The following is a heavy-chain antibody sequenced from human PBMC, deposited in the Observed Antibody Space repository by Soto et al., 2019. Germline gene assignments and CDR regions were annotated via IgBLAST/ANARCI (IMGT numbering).Heavy chain of an antibody. V-gene: IGHV3-23*01. J-gene: IGHJ4*02. Sequence: SLRLSCAASGFTFSSYAMSWVRQAPGKGLEWVSAISGSGGSTYYADSVKGRFTISRDNSKNTLYLQMNSLRAEDTAVYYCAKAPRYSSSWSNDSGGQEPLVTFPS. CDR2: ISGSGGST. CDR3: AKAPRYSSSWSNDS. D-gene: IGHD6-13*01. CDR1: GFTFSSYA.